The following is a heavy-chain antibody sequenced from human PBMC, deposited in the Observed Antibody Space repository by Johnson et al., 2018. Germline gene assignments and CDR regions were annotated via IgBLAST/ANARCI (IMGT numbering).Heavy chain of an antibody. J-gene: IGHJ3*02. CDR1: GGSISSSSYY. Sequence: QVQLQQWGAALLKPSETLSLTCTVSGGSISSSSYYWGWIRQPPGKGLEWIGSIYYSGRTYYNPSLKSRVTISVDTSKNQFSLKLSSVTAADTAVYYCASPRKEDSGYDGNAFDIWCQGTMVTVSS. D-gene: IGHD5-12*01. V-gene: IGHV4-39*01. CDR2: IYYSGRT. CDR3: ASPRKEDSGYDGNAFDI.